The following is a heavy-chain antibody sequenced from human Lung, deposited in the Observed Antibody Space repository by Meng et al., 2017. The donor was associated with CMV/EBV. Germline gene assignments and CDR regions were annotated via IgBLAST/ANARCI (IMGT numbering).Heavy chain of an antibody. J-gene: IGHJ4*02. CDR3: AREAGRDGYATPKFDY. Sequence: QGQRQGSGPGLVKPSQTLSPTCTVSGGSIGSGGYYWSWIRQHPGKGLEWIGYIYYTGSTFYNPSLKSRVTISVDTSKNQFSLKLIPATAADTAVYYCAREAGRDGYATPKFDYWGQGTLVTVSS. D-gene: IGHD5-24*01. V-gene: IGHV4-31*03. CDR1: GGSIGSGGYY. CDR2: IYYTGST.